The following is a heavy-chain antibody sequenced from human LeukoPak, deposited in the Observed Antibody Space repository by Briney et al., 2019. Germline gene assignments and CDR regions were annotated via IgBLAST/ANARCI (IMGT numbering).Heavy chain of an antibody. CDR3: AREQWLGFYYFDY. CDR1: GGSISSSNW. CDR2: IYHSGST. V-gene: IGHV4-4*02. J-gene: IGHJ4*02. Sequence: TSGTLSLTCAVSGGSISSSNWWSWVRQPPGKGLEWLGEIYHSGSTNYNPSLKSRVTMSVDKSKNQFSLKLSSVTAADTAVYYCAREQWLGFYYFDYWGQGTLVTVSS. D-gene: IGHD6-19*01.